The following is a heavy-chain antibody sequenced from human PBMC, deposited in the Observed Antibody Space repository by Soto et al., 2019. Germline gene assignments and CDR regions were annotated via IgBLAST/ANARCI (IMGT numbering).Heavy chain of an antibody. V-gene: IGHV4-39*01. CDR2: IYHNGST. D-gene: IGHD3-3*01. Sequence: SETLSLTCTVSGGSITSSSYYWGLIRQPPGKGLEWIGSIYHNGSTYYNPSPKSRVTISVDTSKNQFSLKLSSVTAADTAVYYCAPLLLEWVSPYYYGMDVWGQGTTVTVSS. CDR1: GGSITSSSYY. CDR3: APLLLEWVSPYYYGMDV. J-gene: IGHJ6*02.